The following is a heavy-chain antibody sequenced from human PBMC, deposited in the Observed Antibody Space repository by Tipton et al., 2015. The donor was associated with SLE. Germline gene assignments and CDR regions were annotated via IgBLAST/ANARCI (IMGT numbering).Heavy chain of an antibody. CDR2: IYYSGST. D-gene: IGHD3-10*01. Sequence: LRVSCTVSGGSISSYYWSWIRQPPGKGLEWIGYIYYSGSTNYNPSLKSRVTISVDTSKNQFSLKLSSVTAADTAVYYCARDRAGPGGAFDIWGRGTMVTVSS. V-gene: IGHV4-59*01. J-gene: IGHJ3*02. CDR1: GGSISSYY. CDR3: ARDRAGPGGAFDI.